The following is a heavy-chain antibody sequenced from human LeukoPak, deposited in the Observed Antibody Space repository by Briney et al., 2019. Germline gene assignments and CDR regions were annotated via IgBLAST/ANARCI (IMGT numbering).Heavy chain of an antibody. D-gene: IGHD2-2*01. CDR2: ISAYNGNT. CDR3: ARDALGYCSSTSCSPTDY. CDR1: GYTFTSYG. V-gene: IGHV1-18*01. J-gene: IGHJ4*02. Sequence: ASVKVSCKASGYTFTSYGISWVRQAPGRGLEWMGWISAYNGNTNYAQKLQGRVTMTTDTSTSTAYMELRSLRSDDTAVYYCARDALGYCSSTSCSPTDYWGQGTLVTVSS.